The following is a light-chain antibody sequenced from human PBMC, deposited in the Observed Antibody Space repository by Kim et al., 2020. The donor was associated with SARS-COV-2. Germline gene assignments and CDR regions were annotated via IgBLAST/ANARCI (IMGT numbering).Light chain of an antibody. Sequence: AYTGDSFSIVSGASQGISSYLAWCHQNPGNAPKLLIDAASTLQSGVPSRFSGRGSATDFMLTIICLQSEDFATFYCQQYYSYPRTFGQGTKVEIK. CDR1: QGISSY. CDR3: QQYYSYPRT. J-gene: IGKJ1*01. V-gene: IGKV1-8*01. CDR2: AAS.